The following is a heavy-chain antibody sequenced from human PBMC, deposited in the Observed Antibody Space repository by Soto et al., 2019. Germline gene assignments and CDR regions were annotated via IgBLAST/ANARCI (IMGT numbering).Heavy chain of an antibody. CDR2: IIPISGTT. CDR3: ARWGGLSCSGAVCFKKPFDY. D-gene: IGHD2-8*02. CDR1: GGTFNNYA. J-gene: IGHJ4*02. Sequence: QVQLVQSGAEVKRPESLMKVSCKPSGGTFNNYAINWVRQAPGQGLEWMGAIIPISGTTKYAQKFRGRVTITADKSTSTVYMDLSSLRSEDTAVYYCARWGGLSCSGAVCFKKPFDYWGQGTLVTVSS. V-gene: IGHV1-69*06.